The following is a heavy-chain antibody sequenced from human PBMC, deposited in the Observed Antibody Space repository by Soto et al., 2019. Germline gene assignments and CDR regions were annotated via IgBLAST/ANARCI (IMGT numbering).Heavy chain of an antibody. Sequence: QVQLQESGPGLVKPSETLSLTCTVSGGSISSYYWSWIRQPPGKGLECIGYIFYSGSTNYNPSLKSPVTISVHTSKSLFSLKLTSVTCADTAVYYCARAYGLGAFDIWGQGTMVTVSS. CDR2: IFYSGST. D-gene: IGHD3-10*01. CDR3: ARAYGLGAFDI. CDR1: GGSISSYY. J-gene: IGHJ3*02. V-gene: IGHV4-59*08.